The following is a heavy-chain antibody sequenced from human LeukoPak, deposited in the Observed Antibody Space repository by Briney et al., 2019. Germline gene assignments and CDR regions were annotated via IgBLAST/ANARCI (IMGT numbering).Heavy chain of an antibody. CDR3: ARDASLEYSSSWLAY. Sequence: GGSLRLSCAASGFTFSSYAVNWVRQAPGKGLEWVSGIYSGGSTYYADSVKGRFTISRDNSKNTLYLQMNSLRAEDTAVYYCARDASLEYSSSWLAYWGQGTLVTVSS. J-gene: IGHJ4*02. CDR2: IYSGGST. V-gene: IGHV3-66*01. D-gene: IGHD6-13*01. CDR1: GFTFSSYA.